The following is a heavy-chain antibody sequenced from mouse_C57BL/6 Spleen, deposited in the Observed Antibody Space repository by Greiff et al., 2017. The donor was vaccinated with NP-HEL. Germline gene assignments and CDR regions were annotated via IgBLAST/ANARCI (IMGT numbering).Heavy chain of an antibody. CDR3: AREELPHGYFDV. Sequence: QVQLQQPGAELVRPGSSVKLSCKASGYTFTSYWMHWVKQRPIQGLEWIGNIDPSDSETHYNQKFKDKATLTVDKSSSTAYMQLSSLTSEDSAVYYCAREELPHGYFDVWGTGTTVTVSS. V-gene: IGHV1-52*01. J-gene: IGHJ1*03. CDR2: IDPSDSET. CDR1: GYTFTSYW. D-gene: IGHD2-1*01.